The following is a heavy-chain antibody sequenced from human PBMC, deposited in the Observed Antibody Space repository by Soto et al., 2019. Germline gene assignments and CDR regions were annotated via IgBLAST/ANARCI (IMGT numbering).Heavy chain of an antibody. J-gene: IGHJ4*02. D-gene: IGHD6-19*01. V-gene: IGHV1-69*06. CDR1: GGNLTNFINYP. Sequence: QVQLVQSGAEVMQPGSSVKVSCKPSGGNLTNFINYPINWVRQSPGQGLEWMGGIVPNLGTVNYAQKFQGRVTMTADKSTGTVYMELSSLRSDDSALYYCARRNTAGFLRYFDNWGQGTLVTVSS. CDR2: IVPNLGTV. CDR3: ARRNTAGFLRYFDN.